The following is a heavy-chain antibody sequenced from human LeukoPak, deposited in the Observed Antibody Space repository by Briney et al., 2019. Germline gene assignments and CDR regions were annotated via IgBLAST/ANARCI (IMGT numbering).Heavy chain of an antibody. CDR1: GGSFSGYY. CDR2: INHSGST. D-gene: IGHD6-13*01. J-gene: IGHJ5*02. V-gene: IGHV4-34*01. Sequence: SETLSLTCAVYGGSFSGYYWSWIRQPPGKGLEWIGEINHSGSTNYNPSLKSRVTISVDTSKNQFSLKLSSVTAADTAAYYCARWVSSSSWYSGFDPWGQGTLVTVSS. CDR3: ARWVSSSSWYSGFDP.